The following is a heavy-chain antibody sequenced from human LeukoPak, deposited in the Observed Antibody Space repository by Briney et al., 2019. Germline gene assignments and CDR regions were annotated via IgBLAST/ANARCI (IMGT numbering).Heavy chain of an antibody. CDR1: GYTFTGYY. V-gene: IGHV1-2*02. CDR2: INPNSGGSGGT. D-gene: IGHD6-13*01. Sequence: ASVKVSCKASGYTFTGYYLHWVRQAPGQGLEWMGWINPNSGGSGGTNYAQKFQGRVTMTRDTSISTAYMELSRLRSDDTAVYYCARDLGSSWSGWFDPWGQGTLVTVSS. CDR3: ARDLGSSWSGWFDP. J-gene: IGHJ5*02.